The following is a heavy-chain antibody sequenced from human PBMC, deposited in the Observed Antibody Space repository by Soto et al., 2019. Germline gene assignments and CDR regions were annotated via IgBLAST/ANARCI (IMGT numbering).Heavy chain of an antibody. CDR3: ARGRSATVVTHRTRFDY. CDR2: INHSGST. CDR1: GGSFSGYY. Sequence: PSETLSLTCAVYGGSFSGYYWSWIRQPPGKGLEWIGEINHSGSTNYNPSLKSRVTISVDTSKNQFSLKLSSVTAADTAVYYCARGRSATVVTHRTRFDYWGQGTLVTVSS. V-gene: IGHV4-34*01. D-gene: IGHD4-17*01. J-gene: IGHJ4*02.